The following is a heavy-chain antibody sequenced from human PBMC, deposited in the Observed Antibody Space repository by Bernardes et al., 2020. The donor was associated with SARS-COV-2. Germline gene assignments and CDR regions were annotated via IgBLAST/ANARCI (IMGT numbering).Heavy chain of an antibody. D-gene: IGHD3-3*02. Sequence: GGSLRLSCAASGFAFSSHWMHWVRQDAGKGLVWLSRMNMDGSTKDYAASVKGRFTISRDNAKNTLYLQMNNLRLDDRAVYYCVRGSPLGISGGPWTSEYWGQGTLVTVSS. J-gene: IGHJ4*02. CDR1: GFAFSSHW. CDR2: MNMDGSTK. V-gene: IGHV3-74*01. CDR3: VRGSPLGISGGPWTSEY.